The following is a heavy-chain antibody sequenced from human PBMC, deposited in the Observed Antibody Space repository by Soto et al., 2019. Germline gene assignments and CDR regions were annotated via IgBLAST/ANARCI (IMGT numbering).Heavy chain of an antibody. J-gene: IGHJ4*01. CDR3: AYSCWIVEHVDE. Sequence: SDPTLVNPTQTLTLTCTFSGFSLSTSGVGVGWIRQPPGKALEWLALIYWDDDKRYSPSLKSRLTITKDTSKNQVVLTMTNMDPVDTATYYGAYSCWIVEHVDERGQGTLVRVYS. CDR2: IYWDDDK. V-gene: IGHV2-5*02. D-gene: IGHD2-21*01. CDR1: GFSLSTSGVG.